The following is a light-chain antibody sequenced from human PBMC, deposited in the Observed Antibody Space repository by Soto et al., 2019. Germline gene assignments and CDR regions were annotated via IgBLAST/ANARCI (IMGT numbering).Light chain of an antibody. CDR2: DTS. CDR1: QSVKSRY. J-gene: IGKJ2*01. CDR3: QQFGNSPYT. Sequence: EVVLTQSPGTLSLSPGERVTLSCRASQSVKSRYLVWYQQKPGQSPRLLIYDTSSRATGVPDRFSGSGSGTDFTLTITRLEPEDFAVYYCQQFGNSPYTFGQGTKLQIK. V-gene: IGKV3-20*01.